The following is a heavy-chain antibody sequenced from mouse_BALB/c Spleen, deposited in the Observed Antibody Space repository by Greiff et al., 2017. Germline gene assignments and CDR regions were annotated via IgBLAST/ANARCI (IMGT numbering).Heavy chain of an antibody. CDR3: AKGRYGNYYAMDY. V-gene: IGHV1-69*02. J-gene: IGHJ4*01. CDR2: IDPSDSYT. Sequence: VQLQQPGAELVKPGASVKLSCKASGYTFTSYWMHWVKQRPGQGLEWIGEIDPSDSYTNYNQKFKGKATLTVDKSSSTAYMQLSSLTSEDSAVYYCAKGRYGNYYAMDYWGQGTSLTVSS. D-gene: IGHD2-1*01. CDR1: GYTFTSYW.